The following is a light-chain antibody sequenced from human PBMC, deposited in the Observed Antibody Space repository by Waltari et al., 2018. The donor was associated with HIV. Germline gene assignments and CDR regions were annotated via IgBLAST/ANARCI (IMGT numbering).Light chain of an antibody. CDR2: DVS. CDR1: SSDVGSYNH. CDR3: SLYTSTNTYV. V-gene: IGLV2-18*01. J-gene: IGLJ1*01. Sequence: QSALTQPPSVSGSPGQSVTISCTGTSSDVGSYNHVSWYRQPPGAAPKLMIFDVSHRPSGVPDRFSGSKSGNTASLTISGLQAEDEATYYCSLYTSTNTYVFGTGTEVTVL.